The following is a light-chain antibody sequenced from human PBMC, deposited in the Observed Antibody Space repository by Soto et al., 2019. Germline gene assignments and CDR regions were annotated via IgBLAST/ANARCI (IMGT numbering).Light chain of an antibody. J-gene: IGKJ1*01. CDR2: HAS. V-gene: IGKV1-5*01. CDR3: QHYNSYGT. Sequence: DIQMTQSPSTLSGSVGDSVTITCRASQTISSWLAWYQQKPGTAPKVLIYHASNLQTGVPSRFSGSGSGTEFTLTISSLQPDDFATYYCQHYNSYGTFGQGTRWIS. CDR1: QTISSW.